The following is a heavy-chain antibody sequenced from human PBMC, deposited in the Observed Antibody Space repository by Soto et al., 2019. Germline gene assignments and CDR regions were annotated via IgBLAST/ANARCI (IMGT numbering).Heavy chain of an antibody. Sequence: VQLQQWGAGLLKPSETLSLTCAVYGGSFSGYHWSWFRQPPGKGLEWIGEINPSGSINYNPSLKGRVTLSVDTAKNQFSLNLSSVTAADTAVYYCATFVGATTVTRGSPRDYWGQGTLVTVSS. J-gene: IGHJ4*02. CDR1: GGSFSGYH. D-gene: IGHD4-4*01. V-gene: IGHV4-34*01. CDR3: ATFVGATTVTRGSPRDY. CDR2: INPSGSI.